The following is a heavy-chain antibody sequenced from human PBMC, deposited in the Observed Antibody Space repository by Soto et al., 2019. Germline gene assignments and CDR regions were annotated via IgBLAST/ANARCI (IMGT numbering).Heavy chain of an antibody. V-gene: IGHV3-11*05. Sequence: QVQLVESGGGLVKPGGSLRLSCVASGFTFSDYYMSWIRQAPGKGLEWVSYISSSSSYTNYADSVKGRFTISRDNAKNPLYLQMNSLRAEDTAVYYCARDHHRYSGYDYVDYWGQGTLVTVSS. D-gene: IGHD5-12*01. CDR2: ISSSSSYT. CDR3: ARDHHRYSGYDYVDY. CDR1: GFTFSDYY. J-gene: IGHJ4*02.